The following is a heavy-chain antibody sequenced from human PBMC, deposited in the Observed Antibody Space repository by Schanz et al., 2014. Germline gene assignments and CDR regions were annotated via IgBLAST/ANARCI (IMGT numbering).Heavy chain of an antibody. J-gene: IGHJ4*02. CDR2: INSDDTTK. Sequence: VQLVESGGGLVKPGESLRLSCAASGFSLSSYNMNWVRQAPGKGLVWVSRINSDDTTKTYADSVKGRFTISRDNAKNSLYLQMNSLTADDTAVYYCARDKGGYYPFDYWGRGTLVTVSS. V-gene: IGHV3-21*01. CDR1: GFSLSSYN. D-gene: IGHD3-3*01. CDR3: ARDKGGYYPFDY.